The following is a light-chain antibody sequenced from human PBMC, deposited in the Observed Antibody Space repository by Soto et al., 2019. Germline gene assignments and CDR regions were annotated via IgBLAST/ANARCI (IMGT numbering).Light chain of an antibody. V-gene: IGKV4-1*01. Sequence: DILMTQSPDSLAVSLGERATINCKSSQIVLYSSNNKNYLAWYQQKPGQPPKLLIYWASTRESAVPDRFSGIGSGKDFTRIISSLQAEDVAGYYCQQYYSTPALTYGGGNKVEIK. CDR1: QIVLYSSNNKNY. CDR2: WAS. J-gene: IGKJ4*01. CDR3: QQYYSTPALT.